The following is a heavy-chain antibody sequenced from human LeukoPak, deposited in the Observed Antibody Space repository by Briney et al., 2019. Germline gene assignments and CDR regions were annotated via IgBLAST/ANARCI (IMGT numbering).Heavy chain of an antibody. CDR2: ISYDGSNK. Sequence: PGGSLRLSCAASGFTFSSYAMHWVRQAPGKGPEWVAVISYDGSNKYYADSVKGRFTISRDNSKNTLYLQMNSLRAEDTAVYYCARVGVYCGGDCSFDYWGQGTLVTVSS. J-gene: IGHJ4*02. CDR3: ARVGVYCGGDCSFDY. D-gene: IGHD2-21*02. V-gene: IGHV3-30*04. CDR1: GFTFSSYA.